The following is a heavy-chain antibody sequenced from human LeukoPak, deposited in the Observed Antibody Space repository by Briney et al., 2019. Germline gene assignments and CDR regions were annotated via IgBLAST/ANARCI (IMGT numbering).Heavy chain of an antibody. CDR2: LKGKTDGGTT. CDR1: GFTLSDAW. V-gene: IGHV3-15*01. D-gene: IGHD6-19*01. CDR3: SSARGSGPGYFQF. J-gene: IGHJ1*01. Sequence: NSGGSLRLSCAASGFTLSDAWMTWVRQAPGKGLEWVGLLKGKTDGGTTHYAAPVKGRFSISRDDSRDTLFLQLNSLTIEDTGVYFCSSARGSGPGYFQFWGQGTLVTVSS.